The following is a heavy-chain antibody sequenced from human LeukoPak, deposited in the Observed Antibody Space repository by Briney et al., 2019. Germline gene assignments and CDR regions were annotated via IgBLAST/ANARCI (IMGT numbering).Heavy chain of an antibody. CDR1: GFTFSTYG. CDR3: ARDYRSFSPLDY. Sequence: PGRSLRLSCEASGFTFSTYGMHWVRQAPGKGLEWVALIWYDGSTKYYADSVKGRFTISRDNSKKTLYLQMNILRADDTAVYYCARDYRSFSPLDYWGQGTLVSVSS. D-gene: IGHD6-6*01. J-gene: IGHJ4*02. CDR2: IWYDGSTK. V-gene: IGHV3-33*01.